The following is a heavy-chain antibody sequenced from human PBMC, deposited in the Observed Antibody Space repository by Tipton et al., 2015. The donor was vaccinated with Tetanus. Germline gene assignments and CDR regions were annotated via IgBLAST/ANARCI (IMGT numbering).Heavy chain of an antibody. CDR2: SWYDGTDK. Sequence: SGFIFSSYDIHWVRQAPGKGLEWVAVSWYDGTDKYYADSVKGRFTISRDNSKNTLYLQVNSLRAEDTAVYYCAREADCSGGSCFSGDFDNWGQGTQVTVSS. CDR3: AREADCSGGSCFSGDFDN. J-gene: IGHJ4*02. D-gene: IGHD2-15*01. V-gene: IGHV3-33*01. CDR1: GFIFSSYD.